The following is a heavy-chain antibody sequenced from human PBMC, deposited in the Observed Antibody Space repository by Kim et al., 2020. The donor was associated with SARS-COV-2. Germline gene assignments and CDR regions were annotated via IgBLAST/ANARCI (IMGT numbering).Heavy chain of an antibody. J-gene: IGHJ4*01. D-gene: IGHD2-21*01. CDR3: ASHGTYCGGDCYSNIDY. Sequence: GGSLRLSCAVSGFTFSSYWMSWVRQAPGKGLEWVANIKEDGSEKYYVDSVKGRFTISRDNAKTSLYLQMNSLRAEDTAVYYCASHGTYCGGDCYSNIDY. V-gene: IGHV3-7*01. CDR1: GFTFSSYW. CDR2: IKEDGSEK.